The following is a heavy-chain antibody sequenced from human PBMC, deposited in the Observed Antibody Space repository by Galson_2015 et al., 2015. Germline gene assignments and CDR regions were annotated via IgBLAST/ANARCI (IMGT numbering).Heavy chain of an antibody. V-gene: IGHV3-74*01. Sequence: SLRLSCAASGFTFSSYWMHWVRQAPGKGLVWVSRINSDGSSTSYADSVKGRFTISRDNAKNTLYLQMNSLRAEDTAVYYCAREGSGYYYYFDYWGQGTLVTVSS. D-gene: IGHD3-22*01. CDR1: GFTFSSYW. CDR3: AREGSGYYYYFDY. J-gene: IGHJ4*02. CDR2: INSDGSST.